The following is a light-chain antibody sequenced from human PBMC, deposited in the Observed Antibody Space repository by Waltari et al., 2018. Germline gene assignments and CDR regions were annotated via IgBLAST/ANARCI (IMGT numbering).Light chain of an antibody. CDR2: LSF. J-gene: IGKJ1*01. Sequence: EIVMTQSPLSLPVTPGEPASISCRSSQSLLHSDGYNYLNWYLQKPGQSPQLLIYLSFIRASWVTDRFTGSGAGTDFTLKISRVEAEDVGFYYCMQALHAPPTFGQGTRAEIK. V-gene: IGKV2-28*01. CDR3: MQALHAPPT. CDR1: QSLLHSDGYNY.